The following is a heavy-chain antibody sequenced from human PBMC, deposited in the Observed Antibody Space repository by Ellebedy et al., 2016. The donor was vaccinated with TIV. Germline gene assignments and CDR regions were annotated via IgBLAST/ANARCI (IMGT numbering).Heavy chain of an antibody. CDR1: GFTFSSYT. CDR2: ISSSGSYL. V-gene: IGHV3-21*01. J-gene: IGHJ4*02. Sequence: PGGSLRLSCAASGFTFSSYTINWVRQTPGKGLEWVSSISSSGSYLYYADSVKGRFTISRDNAKNSLYLQLNSLRVDDTAVYYCATSRAPVYWGQGTLVTVSS. CDR3: ATSRAPVY.